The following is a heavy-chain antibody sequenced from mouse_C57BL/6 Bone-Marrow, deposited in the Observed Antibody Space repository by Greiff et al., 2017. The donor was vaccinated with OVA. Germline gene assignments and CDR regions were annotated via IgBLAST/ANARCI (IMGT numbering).Heavy chain of an antibody. CDR1: GFNINDDY. Sequence: VQLKQSGAELVRPGASVKLSCTASGFNINDDYMHWVKQRPEQGLEWIGCIDPENGDTEYASKFQGKATITADTSSNTAYLQLSSLTSEDTAVYYFTTCYYGSSYGYWYFDVWGTGTTVTVSS. CDR3: TTCYYGSSYGYWYFDV. CDR2: IDPENGDT. D-gene: IGHD1-1*01. V-gene: IGHV14-4*01. J-gene: IGHJ1*03.